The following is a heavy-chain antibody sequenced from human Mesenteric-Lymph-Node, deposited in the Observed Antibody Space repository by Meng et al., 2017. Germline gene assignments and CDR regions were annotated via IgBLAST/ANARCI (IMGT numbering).Heavy chain of an antibody. CDR1: GDSFNSPDYY. CDR3: ARSPYSGSALPFFDY. D-gene: IGHD1-26*01. Sequence: QLHLHRPGPGLVKPSQTLSLTCTVSGDSFNSPDYYWSWSRQPPEKGLEWIGYIYYSGSTYYNPSLKSRVSISGDTSNKQFSLKLTSVTAADTAVYYCARSPYSGSALPFFDYWGQGSLVTVSS. V-gene: IGHV4-30-4*01. CDR2: IYYSGST. J-gene: IGHJ4*02.